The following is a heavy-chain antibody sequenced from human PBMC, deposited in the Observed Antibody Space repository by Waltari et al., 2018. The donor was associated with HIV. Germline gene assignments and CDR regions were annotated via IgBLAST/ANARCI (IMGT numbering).Heavy chain of an antibody. J-gene: IGHJ4*02. CDR1: VYSISSGHS. D-gene: IGHD5-12*01. Sequence: QVLLQESGPGLVKPSETLPLTFAVAVYSISSGHSWGWRRPPTGKGLEWIGSIYHSGSTSYNPTLRSRVTISVDTSKTQFSLNLRFVTAADTAVYYCARDSSGYDSGFDFWGQGTLVSVSS. CDR2: IYHSGST. CDR3: ARDSSGYDSGFDF. V-gene: IGHV4-38-2*02.